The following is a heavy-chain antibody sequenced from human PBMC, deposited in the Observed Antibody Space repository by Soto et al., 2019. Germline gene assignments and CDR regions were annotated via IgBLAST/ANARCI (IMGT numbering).Heavy chain of an antibody. V-gene: IGHV1-18*01. CDR3: AADLAVAEVTDGAFDI. D-gene: IGHD6-19*01. CDR1: GYTFTSYG. J-gene: IGHJ3*02. Sequence: ASVKVSCKASGYTFTSYGISWVRQAPGQGLEWMGWISAYNGNTNYAQKLQGRVTMTTDTSTSTAYMELRSLRSDDTAVYYCAADLAVAEVTDGAFDIWGQGTMVTVSS. CDR2: ISAYNGNT.